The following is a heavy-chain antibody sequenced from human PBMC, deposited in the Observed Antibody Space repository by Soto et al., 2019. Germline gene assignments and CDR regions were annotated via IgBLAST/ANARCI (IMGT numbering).Heavy chain of an antibody. J-gene: IGHJ6*02. V-gene: IGHV4-59*01. CDR2: IYYSGST. CDR1: GGSLSSYY. CDR3: ARDSRGDYYDSSGQYYYYYYGMDV. D-gene: IGHD3-22*01. Sequence: SETLSLTCTVSGGSLSSYYWSWIRQPPGKGLEWIGYIYYSGSTNYNPSLKSRVTISVDTSKNQFSLKVSSVTAADTAVYYCARDSRGDYYDSSGQYYYYYYGMDVWGQGXTVTVPS.